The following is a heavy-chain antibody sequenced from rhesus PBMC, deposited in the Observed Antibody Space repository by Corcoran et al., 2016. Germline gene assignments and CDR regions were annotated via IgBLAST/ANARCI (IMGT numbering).Heavy chain of an antibody. V-gene: IGHV2-1*01. CDR1: GFSLSTSGMG. J-gene: IGHJ4*01. Sequence: QVTLKESGPALVKPTQPLTLTCTFSGFSLSTSGMGVGWIRQPSRKTLEWLAHIYWNDDQYYSTALKIRLTISKDTSKNQVVLTMTNMDPVYTATYYCARIVNYYDSDYWGQGVLVTVSS. CDR2: IYWNDDQ. CDR3: ARIVNYYDSDY. D-gene: IGHD3-28*01.